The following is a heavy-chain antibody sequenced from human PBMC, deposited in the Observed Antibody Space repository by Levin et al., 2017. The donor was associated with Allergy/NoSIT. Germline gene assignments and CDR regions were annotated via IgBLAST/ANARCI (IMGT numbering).Heavy chain of an antibody. V-gene: IGHV1-69*13. J-gene: IGHJ6*02. Sequence: ASVKVSCKASGGTFSSYAISWVRQAPGQGLEWMGGIIPIFGTANYAQKFQGRVTITADESTSTAYMELSSLRSEDTAVYYCARDDQLERLNYYYGMDVWGQGTTVTVSS. CDR3: ARDDQLERLNYYYGMDV. D-gene: IGHD1-1*01. CDR1: GGTFSSYA. CDR2: IIPIFGTA.